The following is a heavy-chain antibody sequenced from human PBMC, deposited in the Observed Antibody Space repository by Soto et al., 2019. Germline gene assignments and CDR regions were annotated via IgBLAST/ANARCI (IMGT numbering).Heavy chain of an antibody. CDR3: AREAWEYYYDSSGYDAFAI. J-gene: IGHJ3*02. CDR2: IYSGGST. D-gene: IGHD3-22*01. Sequence: EVQLVETGGGLIQPGGSLRLSCAASGFTVSSNYMSWVRQAPGKGLEWVSVIYSGGSTYYADSVKGRFTISRDNSKNTLYLQMNSLRAEDTAVYYCAREAWEYYYDSSGYDAFAIWGQGTMVTVSS. V-gene: IGHV3-53*02. CDR1: GFTVSSNY.